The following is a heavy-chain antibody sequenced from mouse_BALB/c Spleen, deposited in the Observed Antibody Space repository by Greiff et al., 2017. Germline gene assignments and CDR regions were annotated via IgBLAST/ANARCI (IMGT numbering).Heavy chain of an antibody. CDR2: ISSGGSYT. CDR1: GFTFSSYA. D-gene: IGHD1-1*01. V-gene: IGHV5-9-3*01. J-gene: IGHJ2*01. CDR3: ARLVATDY. Sequence: DVKLVESGGGLVKPGGSLKLSCAASGFTFSSYAMSWVRQTPEKRLEWVATISSGGSYTYYPDSVKGRFTISRDNAKNTLYLQMSSLRSEDTAMYYCARLVATDYWGQGTTLTVSS.